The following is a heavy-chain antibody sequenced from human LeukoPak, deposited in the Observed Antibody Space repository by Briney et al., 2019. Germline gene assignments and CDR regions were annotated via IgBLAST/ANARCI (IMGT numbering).Heavy chain of an antibody. Sequence: SETLSLTCTVSGGSISSSSYYWGWIRQPPGKGLEWIGSIYYSGSTYYNPSLKSRVTISVDRSKNQFSLKLSSVTAADTAVYYCASSTMVRGVVFDYWGQGTLVTVSS. CDR3: ASSTMVRGVVFDY. V-gene: IGHV4-39*07. J-gene: IGHJ4*02. CDR1: GGSISSSSYY. D-gene: IGHD3-10*01. CDR2: IYYSGST.